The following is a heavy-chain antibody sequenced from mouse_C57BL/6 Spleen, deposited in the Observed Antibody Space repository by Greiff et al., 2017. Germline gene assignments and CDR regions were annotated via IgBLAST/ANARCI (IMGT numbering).Heavy chain of an antibody. J-gene: IGHJ2*01. CDR1: GYTFTSYW. V-gene: IGHV1-5*01. CDR3: TGDYGEEPYYFDY. D-gene: IGHD2-4*01. CDR2: IYPGNSDT. Sequence: VQLQQSGTVLARPGASVRMSCKTSGYTFTSYWMHWVKQRPGQGLEWIGAIYPGNSDTSYNQKFKGKAKLTAVTSASTAYMELSSLTNEDSAVYYRTGDYGEEPYYFDYWSQGTTLTVSS.